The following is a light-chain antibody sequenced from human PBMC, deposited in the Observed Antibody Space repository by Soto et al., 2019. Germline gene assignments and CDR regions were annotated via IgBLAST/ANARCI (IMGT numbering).Light chain of an antibody. CDR1: QSVRSY. Sequence: EIVLTQSPVTLSLSPGERATLSCRASQSVRSYLAWYQVKPGQAPRLLIYDASRRASSVPARFSGSGSGTDVTLTISSIEHEDFALYYCQQRNSWPPITFGQGTRLEIK. CDR3: QQRNSWPPIT. V-gene: IGKV3-11*01. J-gene: IGKJ5*01. CDR2: DAS.